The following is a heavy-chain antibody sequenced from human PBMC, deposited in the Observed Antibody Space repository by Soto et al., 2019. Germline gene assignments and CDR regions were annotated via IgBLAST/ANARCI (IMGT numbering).Heavy chain of an antibody. CDR3: AKCMQAYWNYDAHHI. V-gene: IGHV3-23*01. CDR2: ITASVGST. CDR1: GFTFSSYS. Sequence: GGSLRLSCAASGFTFSSYSMTWVRQAPGKGLEWVAHITASVGSTYYADSVRGRFTISRDTSRNTLYLQMNSLRAEDTALYYCAKCMQAYWNYDAHHIWGQGTMVTVSS. D-gene: IGHD1-7*01. J-gene: IGHJ3*02.